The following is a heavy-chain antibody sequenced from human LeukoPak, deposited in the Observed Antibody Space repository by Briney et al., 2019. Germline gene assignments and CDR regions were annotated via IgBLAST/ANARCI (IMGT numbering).Heavy chain of an antibody. CDR3: AKDYGSGSYYVYYFDY. CDR2: ISYDGSNK. J-gene: IGHJ4*02. D-gene: IGHD3-10*01. Sequence: PGGSLRLSCAASGFTFTTYWMTWVRQAPGKGLEWVAVISYDGSNKYYADSVKGRFTISRDNSKNTLYLQMNSLRAEDTAVYYCAKDYGSGSYYVYYFDYWGQGTLVTVSS. V-gene: IGHV3-30*18. CDR1: GFTFTTYW.